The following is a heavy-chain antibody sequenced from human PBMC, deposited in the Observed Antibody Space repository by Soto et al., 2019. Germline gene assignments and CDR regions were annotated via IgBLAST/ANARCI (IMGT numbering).Heavy chain of an antibody. Sequence: ASVKVSCKASGYTFTSYGISWVRQAPGQGLEWMGWISAYNGNTNYAQKLQGRVTMTTDTSTSTAYMELRGLRSDDTAVYYCARITDRNYYDSSGAKEYFQHWGQGTLVTVSS. V-gene: IGHV1-18*01. CDR2: ISAYNGNT. CDR3: ARITDRNYYDSSGAKEYFQH. CDR1: GYTFTSYG. D-gene: IGHD3-22*01. J-gene: IGHJ1*01.